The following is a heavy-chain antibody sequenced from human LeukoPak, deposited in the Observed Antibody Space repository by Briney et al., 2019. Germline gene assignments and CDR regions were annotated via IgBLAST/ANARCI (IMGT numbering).Heavy chain of an antibody. CDR1: GGTFSSYA. J-gene: IGHJ4*02. V-gene: IGHV1-69*13. D-gene: IGHD3-22*01. CDR3: ARERYDSSGYYSLDY. Sequence: ASVKVSCKASGGTFSSYAISWVRQAPGQGLEWMGGIIPIFGTANYAQKFQGRVTITADESTSTAYMELSSLRSEDTAAYYCARERYDSSGYYSLDYWGQGTLVTVSS. CDR2: IIPIFGTA.